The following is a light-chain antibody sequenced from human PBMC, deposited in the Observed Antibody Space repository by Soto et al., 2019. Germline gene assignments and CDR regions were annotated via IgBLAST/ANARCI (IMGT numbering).Light chain of an antibody. Sequence: DIQVTQSPSSLSASVGDRFTIACRASQGISNYLAWYQQKPGKAPKLLIYKASTLKSGVPSRFSGSGSGTEFTLTISSLQPGDFATYYCQHSNTYPWTFGQGTKVDIK. V-gene: IGKV1-16*01. CDR3: QHSNTYPWT. CDR1: QGISNY. J-gene: IGKJ1*01. CDR2: KAS.